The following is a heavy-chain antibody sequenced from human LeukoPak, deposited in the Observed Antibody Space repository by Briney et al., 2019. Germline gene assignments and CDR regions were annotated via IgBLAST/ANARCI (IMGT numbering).Heavy chain of an antibody. CDR3: ARGGTTVTARDYFDY. CDR2: IKQDGSEQ. J-gene: IGHJ4*02. D-gene: IGHD4-11*01. CDR1: GFTFSSYW. Sequence: GGSLRLSCAASGFTFSSYWMSWVRQAPGKGLEWVANIKQDGSEQYYVDSVKGRFTISRDNAKNSLYLQMISLRAEDTAVYYCARGGTTVTARDYFDYWGQGTLVTASS. V-gene: IGHV3-7*01.